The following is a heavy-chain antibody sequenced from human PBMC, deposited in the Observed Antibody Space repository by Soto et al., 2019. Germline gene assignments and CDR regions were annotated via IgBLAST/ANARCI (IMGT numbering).Heavy chain of an antibody. V-gene: IGHV3-9*01. CDR2: ISWNSGRI. J-gene: IGHJ1*01. D-gene: IGHD2-15*01. CDR3: VKDRGVVVDAGGGFQH. Sequence: GGSLRLSCAASGFTFDDYAMQWVRQAPGKGLEWVSGISWNSGRIDYADSVKGRFTISRDNAKNSLYLQMNSLRAEDTALYYCVKDRGVVVDAGGGFQHWGQGTLVTVSS. CDR1: GFTFDDYA.